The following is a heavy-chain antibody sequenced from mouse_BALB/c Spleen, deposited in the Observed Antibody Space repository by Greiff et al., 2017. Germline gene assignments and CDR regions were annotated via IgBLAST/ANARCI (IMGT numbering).Heavy chain of an antibody. J-gene: IGHJ2*01. CDR1: GFNIKDYY. V-gene: IGHV14-4*02. Sequence: VQLQQSGAELVRSGASVKLSCTASGFNIKDYYMHWVKQRPEQGLEWIGWIDPENGDTEYAPKFQGKATMTADTSSNTAYLQLSSLTSEDTAVYYCNYGSTNFDYWGQGTTLTVSS. CDR3: NYGSTNFDY. CDR2: IDPENGDT. D-gene: IGHD1-2*01.